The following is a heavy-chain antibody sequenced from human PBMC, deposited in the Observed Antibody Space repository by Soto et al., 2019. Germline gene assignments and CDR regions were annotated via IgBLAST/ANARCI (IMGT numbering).Heavy chain of an antibody. Sequence: QVQLVQSGAEEKKPGASVKVSCKASGYTFSDYAMHWVRQAPGQRLEWMGWINARNGNTKYSQKFQGRVTITRDTSASTAYMELSSLRSEDTAVYYCARSQGIAVADYWGQGTLVTVSS. J-gene: IGHJ4*02. CDR2: INARNGNT. CDR3: ARSQGIAVADY. V-gene: IGHV1-3*05. CDR1: GYTFSDYA. D-gene: IGHD6-19*01.